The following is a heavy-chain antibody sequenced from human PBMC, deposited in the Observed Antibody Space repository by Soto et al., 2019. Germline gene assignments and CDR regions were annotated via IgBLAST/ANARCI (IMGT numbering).Heavy chain of an antibody. Sequence: EVQLVESGGGLIQPGGSLRLSCAASGFTVSSNYMSWVRQAPGKGLEWVSVIYSGGSTYYADSVKGRFTISRDNSKNTLYLQMNSLRAEDTAVYYCARKLGHYGGGLSDYWGQGTLVTVSS. CDR1: GFTVSSNY. V-gene: IGHV3-53*01. CDR2: IYSGGST. D-gene: IGHD4-17*01. CDR3: ARKLGHYGGGLSDY. J-gene: IGHJ4*02.